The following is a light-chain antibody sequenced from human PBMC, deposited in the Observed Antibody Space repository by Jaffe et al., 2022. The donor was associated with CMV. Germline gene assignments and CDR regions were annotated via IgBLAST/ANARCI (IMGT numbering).Light chain of an antibody. V-gene: IGKV1-5*03. J-gene: IGKJ4*01. CDR3: QQYDAYPLT. Sequence: DIQMTQSPSTLSASVGDRITITCRASQNINKWLAWYQQKPGQAPKLLIYQAASLHSGVPSTFSGSGSGTDFTLTISSLQPDDFATYYCQQYDAYPLTFGGGTRVEIK. CDR2: QAA. CDR1: QNINKW.